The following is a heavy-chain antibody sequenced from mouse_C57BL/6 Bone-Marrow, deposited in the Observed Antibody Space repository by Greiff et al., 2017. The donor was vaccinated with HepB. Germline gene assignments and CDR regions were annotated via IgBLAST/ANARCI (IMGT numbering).Heavy chain of an antibody. D-gene: IGHD2-3*01. CDR3: TRYGYYRRDYAMDY. CDR2: IDPETGGT. J-gene: IGHJ4*01. CDR1: GYTFTDYE. Sequence: QVQLKQSGAELVRPGASVTLSCKASGYTFTDYEMHWVKQTPVHGLEWIGAIDPETGGTAYNQKFKGKAILTADKSSSTAYMELRSLTSEDSAVYYCTRYGYYRRDYAMDYWGQGTSVTVSS. V-gene: IGHV1-15*01.